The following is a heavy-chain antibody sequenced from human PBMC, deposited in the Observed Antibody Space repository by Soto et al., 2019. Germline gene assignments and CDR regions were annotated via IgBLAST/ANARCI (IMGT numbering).Heavy chain of an antibody. V-gene: IGHV3-72*01. Sequence: EVQLVESGGGLVQPGGSLRLSCAASGFTFSDHYMDWVRQAPGKGLEWVGRTTNKVNSYTTKYAASVRGRFAISGDESKNSVFLQMDSLKSEDTAVYYCARVAEVVPAGMGWDYYYYMDVWGKGTTVTVSS. CDR2: TTNKVNSYTT. D-gene: IGHD2-2*01. CDR1: GFTFSDHY. CDR3: ARVAEVVPAGMGWDYYYYMDV. J-gene: IGHJ6*03.